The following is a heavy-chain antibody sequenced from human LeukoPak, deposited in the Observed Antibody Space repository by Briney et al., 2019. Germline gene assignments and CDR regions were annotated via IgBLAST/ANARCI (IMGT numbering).Heavy chain of an antibody. CDR3: ARGYSGSYLY. CDR2: INHSGST. J-gene: IGHJ4*02. CDR1: GGSFSGYY. Sequence: PSETLSLTCAVYGGSFSGYYWSWIRQHPGKGLEWIGEINHSGSTNYNPSLKSRVTISVDTSKNQFSLKLSSVTAADTAVYYCARGYSGSYLYRGQGTLVTVSS. D-gene: IGHD1-26*01. V-gene: IGHV4-34*01.